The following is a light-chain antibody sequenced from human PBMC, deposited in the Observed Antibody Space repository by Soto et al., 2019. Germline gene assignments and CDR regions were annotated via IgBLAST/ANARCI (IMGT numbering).Light chain of an antibody. V-gene: IGKV1-27*01. CDR2: AAS. CDR3: QKYMSVPV. CDR1: QDIRSS. Sequence: DIQMTQSPTSLSSSVGERVTLTCRASQDIRSSLVGYQQKPGKAPMLLIYAASTLQAGVTSRFSGSGSGTDFTLTIIGLQPEDVATYSWQKYMSVPVFGPGTKVEIK. J-gene: IGKJ3*01.